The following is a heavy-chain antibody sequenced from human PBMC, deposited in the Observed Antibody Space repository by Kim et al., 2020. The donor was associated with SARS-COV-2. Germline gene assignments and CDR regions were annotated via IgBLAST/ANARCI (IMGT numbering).Heavy chain of an antibody. CDR1: GGSISSYY. V-gene: IGHV4-59*13. CDR2: IYYSGST. Sequence: SETLSLTCTVSGGSISSYYWSWIRQPPGKGLEWIGYIYYSGSTNYNPSLKSRVTISVDTSKNQFSLKLSSVTAADTAVYYCARDSGSTSPWGLFDYWGQGTLVTVSS. D-gene: IGHD2-2*01. CDR3: ARDSGSTSPWGLFDY. J-gene: IGHJ4*02.